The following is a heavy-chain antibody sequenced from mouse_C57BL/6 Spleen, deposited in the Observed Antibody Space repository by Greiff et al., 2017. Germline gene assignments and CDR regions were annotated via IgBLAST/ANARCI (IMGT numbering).Heavy chain of an antibody. J-gene: IGHJ2*01. CDR2: IHPNSGST. CDR3: ARSRIYYDYPDY. CDR1: GYTFTSYW. Sequence: QVQLQQPGAELVKPGASVKLSCKASGYTFTSYWMHWVKQRPGQGLEWIGMIHPNSGSTNYNEKFKSKATLTVDKSSSTAYMQLSSLTSEDSAVYDCARSRIYYDYPDYGGQGTTRTVSS. D-gene: IGHD2-4*01. V-gene: IGHV1-64*01.